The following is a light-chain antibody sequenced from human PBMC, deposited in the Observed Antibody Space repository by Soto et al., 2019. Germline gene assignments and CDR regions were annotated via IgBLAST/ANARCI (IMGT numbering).Light chain of an antibody. CDR3: QQRSNWPPKYT. J-gene: IGKJ2*01. Sequence: EIVLTQSPATLSLSPGERATLSCGASQSVGSYLAWYQQKPGQAPRLLISDASNRATGIPARFSGSGSGTDFTLTISSLEPEDFAVYYCQQRSNWPPKYTFGQGTKLEIK. V-gene: IGKV3-11*01. CDR1: QSVGSY. CDR2: DAS.